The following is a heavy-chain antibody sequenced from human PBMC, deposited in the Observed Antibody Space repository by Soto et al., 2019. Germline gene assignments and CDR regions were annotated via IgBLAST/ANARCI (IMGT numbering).Heavy chain of an antibody. CDR1: GGTFSSYG. J-gene: IGHJ4*02. V-gene: IGHV1-69*01. CDR2: IMPIFGTA. D-gene: IGHD1-26*01. Sequence: QVQLVQSGAEVKKPGSSVKVSCKASGGTFSSYGISWVRQAPGQGLEWMGGIMPIFGTANYAQKFQGRVTITADESTTAAYMELSRLRSEDTAVYCCARDSGSYYLLLDYWGQGTLVTVSS. CDR3: ARDSGSYYLLLDY.